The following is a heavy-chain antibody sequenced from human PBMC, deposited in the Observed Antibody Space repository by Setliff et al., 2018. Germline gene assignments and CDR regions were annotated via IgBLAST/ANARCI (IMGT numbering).Heavy chain of an antibody. D-gene: IGHD5-18*01. CDR2: INAGNGNT. J-gene: IGHJ6*02. Sequence: GASVKVSCKASGYTFTSYAMHWVRQAPGQRLEWMGWINAGNGNTKYSQKFQGRVTITRDTSASTAYMELSSLRSEDTAVYYCASLSGGELWSHYGMDVWGQGTTVTVSS. CDR3: ASLSGGELWSHYGMDV. CDR1: GYTFTSYA. V-gene: IGHV1-3*01.